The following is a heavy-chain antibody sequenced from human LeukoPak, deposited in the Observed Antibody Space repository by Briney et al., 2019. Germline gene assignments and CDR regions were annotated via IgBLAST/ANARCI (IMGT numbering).Heavy chain of an antibody. Sequence: RSLRLSCAASGFTFSSYAMHWVRQAPGKGLEWVSIISYDGSNKYYADSVKGRFTISRDNSRNTLYLQMNSLRAEDTAVYYCARDYDSSGHYYFDYWGQGTLVTVSS. CDR2: ISYDGSNK. V-gene: IGHV3-30-3*01. D-gene: IGHD3-22*01. CDR1: GFTFSSYA. CDR3: ARDYDSSGHYYFDY. J-gene: IGHJ4*02.